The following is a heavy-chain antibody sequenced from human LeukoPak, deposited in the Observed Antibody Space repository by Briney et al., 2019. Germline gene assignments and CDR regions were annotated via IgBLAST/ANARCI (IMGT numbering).Heavy chain of an antibody. D-gene: IGHD2-2*01. Sequence: PGGSLRLSCAASGFTVSNNYMSWVRQAPGKKVEWVSDIYSDGTTFYADSVKGRFTISRDNVQNSLYLQMNSLRAEDTAVYYCARWVCSSTSCYYFDYWRQGTLVVVSS. J-gene: IGHJ4*02. CDR2: IYSDGTT. CDR1: GFTVSNNY. CDR3: ARWVCSSTSCYYFDY. V-gene: IGHV3-53*01.